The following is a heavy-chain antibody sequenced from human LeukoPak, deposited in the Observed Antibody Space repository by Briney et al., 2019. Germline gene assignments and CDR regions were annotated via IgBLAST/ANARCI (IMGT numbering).Heavy chain of an antibody. D-gene: IGHD5-18*01. V-gene: IGHV3-48*01. CDR3: ERVAPNSYGYVNFLDY. J-gene: IGHJ4*02. CDR1: GFAFSTYS. CDR2: ITSSSSTI. Sequence: PGGSLRLSCAASGFAFSTYSMNWVRQAPGKGLEWVSKITSSSSTIHYADSVKGRFTISRDNAKNSLYLHMNSLRAEDTAVYYCERVAPNSYGYVNFLDYWGQGTLLTVSS.